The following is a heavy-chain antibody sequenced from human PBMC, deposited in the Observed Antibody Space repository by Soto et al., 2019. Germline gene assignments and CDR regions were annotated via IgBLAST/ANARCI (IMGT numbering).Heavy chain of an antibody. D-gene: IGHD2-8*01. CDR2: ISYDGSNK. CDR3: AKDKDIVLMVYAFDY. V-gene: IGHV3-30*18. CDR1: GFTFSSYG. Sequence: VQLVESGGGVVQPGRSLRLSCAASGFTFSSYGMHWVRQAPGKGLEWVAVISYDGSNKYYADSVKGRFTISRDNSKNTLYLQMNSLRAEDTAVYYCAKDKDIVLMVYAFDYWGQGTLVTVSS. J-gene: IGHJ4*02.